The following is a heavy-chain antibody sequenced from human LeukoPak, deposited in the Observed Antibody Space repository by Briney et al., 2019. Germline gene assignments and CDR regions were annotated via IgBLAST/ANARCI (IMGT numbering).Heavy chain of an antibody. J-gene: IGHJ4*02. Sequence: GASVNVSCKASGYTLTGYYMHWVRQAPGQGLEGMGWINPNSGGTNYAQNFQGRATMTRNPPISTAYMEMSRLRSDDTAVYYCARSRVVTATLSFAYWGQGTLVPVSS. CDR2: INPNSGGT. CDR3: ARSRVVTATLSFAY. D-gene: IGHD2-21*02. CDR1: GYTLTGYY. V-gene: IGHV1-2*02.